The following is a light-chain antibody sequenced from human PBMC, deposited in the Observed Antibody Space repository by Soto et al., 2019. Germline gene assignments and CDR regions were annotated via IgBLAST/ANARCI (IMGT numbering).Light chain of an antibody. CDR3: QQYGGSPIT. J-gene: IGKJ5*01. CDR1: QSVTTR. CDR2: GAS. V-gene: IGKV3-20*01. Sequence: IVLTQSPGTLSLSPGDRVTLSCRASQSVTTRLAWYQHKPGQAPRLLMSGASSRASGVPVRFSGSGSGTDFTLTISRLEPEDFALYYCQQYGGSPITFGLGTRLEIK.